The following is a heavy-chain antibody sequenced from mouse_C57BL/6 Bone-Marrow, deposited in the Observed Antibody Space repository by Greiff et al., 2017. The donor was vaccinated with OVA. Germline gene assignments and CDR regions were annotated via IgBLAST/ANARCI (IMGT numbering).Heavy chain of an antibody. CDR1: GYTFTSYG. CDR2: IYPRSGNT. Sequence: QVQLQQSGAELARPGASVKLSCKASGYTFTSYGISWVKQRTGQGLEWIGEIYPRSGNTYYNEKFKGKATLTADKSSSTAYMELRSLTSEDSAVYFCASRRVPHSNAWFAYWGQGTLVTVSA. V-gene: IGHV1-81*01. CDR3: ASRRVPHSNAWFAY. D-gene: IGHD2-5*01. J-gene: IGHJ3*01.